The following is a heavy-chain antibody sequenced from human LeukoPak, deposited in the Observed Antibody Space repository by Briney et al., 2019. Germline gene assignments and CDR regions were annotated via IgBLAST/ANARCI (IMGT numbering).Heavy chain of an antibody. V-gene: IGHV1-18*01. CDR1: GYTFTSYG. CDR3: ATGYSTDFDY. Sequence: GSVKVSCKASGYTFTSYGISWVRQAPGQGLEWMGWISAYNDNTNYAQKLQGRDTMTTDTSTRTAYMELRSLRSDDTAVYYCATGYSTDFDYWGQGTLVTVSS. CDR2: ISAYNDNT. J-gene: IGHJ4*02. D-gene: IGHD6-13*01.